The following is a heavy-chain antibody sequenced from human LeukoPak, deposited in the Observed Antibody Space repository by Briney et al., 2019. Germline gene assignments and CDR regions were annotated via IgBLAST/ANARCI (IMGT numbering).Heavy chain of an antibody. CDR2: LNPSGDT. J-gene: IGHJ4*02. Sequence: PSETLSLSCAVYGGSFSGYYWSWIRQPPGKGLEWIGELNPSGDTNYNPALKSRVTITLDWSNTQFSLKLTSVTAADIAMYYCARISFGGFIVAQDYWGQGTLVIVSS. CDR1: GGSFSGYY. V-gene: IGHV4-34*01. D-gene: IGHD3-16*02. CDR3: ARISFGGFIVAQDY.